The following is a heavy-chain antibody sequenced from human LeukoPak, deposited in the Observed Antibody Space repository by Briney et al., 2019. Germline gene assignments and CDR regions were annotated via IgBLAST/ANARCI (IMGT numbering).Heavy chain of an antibody. CDR1: GFTFTSYA. D-gene: IGHD3-10*01. J-gene: IGHJ4*02. Sequence: PGRSLRLFCAASGFTFTSYAMHWVRQAPGKGLEWVAVISYDGSNQYYADSVKGRFTISRDNSKNTLYLQMTSLRAEETCVYDRARAEISCGSGASVGNWGEGTLVTVS. CDR3: ARAEISCGSGASVGN. V-gene: IGHV3-30*04. CDR2: ISYDGSNQ.